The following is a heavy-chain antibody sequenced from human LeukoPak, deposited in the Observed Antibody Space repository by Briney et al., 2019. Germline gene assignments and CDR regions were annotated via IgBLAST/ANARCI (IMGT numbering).Heavy chain of an antibody. CDR1: GFTFSSYS. CDR3: AGLYSRVGPFDC. J-gene: IGHJ4*02. D-gene: IGHD5-18*01. Sequence: GGSLRLSCAASGFTFSSYSMNWVRQAPGKGLEWVSSISSSSSYIYYTDSVKGRFTISRDNAKNSLYLQMNSLRAEDTAVYYCAGLYSRVGPFDCWGQGTLVTVSS. CDR2: ISSSSSYI. V-gene: IGHV3-21*01.